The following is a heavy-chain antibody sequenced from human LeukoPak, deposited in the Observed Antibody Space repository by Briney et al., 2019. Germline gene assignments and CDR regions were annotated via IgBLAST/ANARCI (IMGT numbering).Heavy chain of an antibody. Sequence: GGSLRLSCAASGLTFRRYAMSGVRQAPAKGLEWVSGISGSGGSTYYADCVKGRFTISRDNSKNTLYLQMNSLRAEDTAVYCCAKDGRFWSGRDWFDPWGQGTLVTVSS. D-gene: IGHD3-3*01. V-gene: IGHV3-23*01. CDR1: GLTFRRYA. J-gene: IGHJ5*02. CDR2: ISGSGGST. CDR3: AKDGRFWSGRDWFDP.